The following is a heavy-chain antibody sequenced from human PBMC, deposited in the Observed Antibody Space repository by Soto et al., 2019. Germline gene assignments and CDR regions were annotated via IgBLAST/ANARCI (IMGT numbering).Heavy chain of an antibody. V-gene: IGHV4-31*03. CDR1: GGSISSGGYY. CDR3: ARVLWSTVSPTRDSWFAP. CDR2: IYSSGST. J-gene: IGHJ5*02. D-gene: IGHD4-17*01. Sequence: QVQLQESGPGLVKPSQTLSLTCTVSGGSISSGGYYWSWIRQHPGKGLEWIGYIYSSGSTFYNPSVSSRVTISVDTSKNQFPLNLNSVTAADTALYYCARVLWSTVSPTRDSWFAPWGQGALVTVSS.